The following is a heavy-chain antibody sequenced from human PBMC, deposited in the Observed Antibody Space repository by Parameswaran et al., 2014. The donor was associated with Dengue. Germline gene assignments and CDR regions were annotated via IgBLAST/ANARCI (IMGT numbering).Heavy chain of an antibody. Sequence: WVRQAPGQGLEWMGWISTYNNNTNYAQKLQGRVTMTTDTSTSTAYMELRSLRSDDTAVYYCARDLSSIAAHYYYYGMDVWGPRDHGHRLL. V-gene: IGHV1-18*01. CDR2: ISTYNNNT. D-gene: IGHD6-6*01. CDR3: ARDLSSIAAHYYYYGMDV. J-gene: IGHJ6*01.